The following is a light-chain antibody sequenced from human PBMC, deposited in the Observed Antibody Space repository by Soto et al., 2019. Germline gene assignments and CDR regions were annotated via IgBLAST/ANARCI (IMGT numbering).Light chain of an antibody. Sequence: EIVLTQSPATLSLSPGERATLSCRASQSVSSYLAWYQQKPGHAPRRLIYDASNRATGIPARFSCSGSGTDFTLTISSLEHEDFAVYYCKQRSNWPPVFGPGTKVDNK. CDR3: KQRSNWPPV. J-gene: IGKJ3*01. CDR1: QSVSSY. CDR2: DAS. V-gene: IGKV3-11*01.